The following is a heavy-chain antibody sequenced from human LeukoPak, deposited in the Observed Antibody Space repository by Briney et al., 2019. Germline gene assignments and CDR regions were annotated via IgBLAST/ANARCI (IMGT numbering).Heavy chain of an antibody. D-gene: IGHD2-2*02. CDR2: IYYSGST. CDR3: ARLGVPAAIDYYYYYMDV. CDR1: GGSISSYY. V-gene: IGHV4-59*12. Sequence: PSQTLSLTCTVSGGSISSYYWSWIRQPPGKGLEWIGYIYYSGSTYYNPSLKSRVTISVDTSKNQFSLKLSSVTAADTAVYYCARLGVPAAIDYYYYYMDVWGKGTTVTVSS. J-gene: IGHJ6*03.